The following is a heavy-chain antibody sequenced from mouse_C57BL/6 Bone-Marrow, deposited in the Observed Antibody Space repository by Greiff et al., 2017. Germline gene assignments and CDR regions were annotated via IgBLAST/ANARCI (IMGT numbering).Heavy chain of an antibody. CDR3: AREDYYGISYAWFAY. D-gene: IGHD1-1*01. V-gene: IGHV5-6*01. J-gene: IGHJ3*01. Sequence: DVHLVESGGDLVKPGGSLKLSCAASGFTFSSYGMSWVRQTPDKRLEWVATISSGGSYTYYPDSVKGRFTISRDNAKNTLYLQMSSLKSEDTAMYYCAREDYYGISYAWFAYWGQGTLVTVSA. CDR1: GFTFSSYG. CDR2: ISSGGSYT.